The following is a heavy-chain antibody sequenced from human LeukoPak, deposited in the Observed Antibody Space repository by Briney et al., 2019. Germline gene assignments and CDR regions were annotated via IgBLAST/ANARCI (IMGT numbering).Heavy chain of an antibody. CDR2: IKQDGSEK. CDR3: ARLGDYYDSSGYYH. V-gene: IGHV3-7*01. D-gene: IGHD3-22*01. Sequence: GGSLRLSCAASGFTFSSYWMSWVRQAPGKGLEWVANIKQDGSEKYYVDSVKGRFTISRDNAKNSLYLQMNSLRAEDTAVYYCARLGDYYDSSGYYHWGQGTLVTVSS. CDR1: GFTFSSYW. J-gene: IGHJ5*02.